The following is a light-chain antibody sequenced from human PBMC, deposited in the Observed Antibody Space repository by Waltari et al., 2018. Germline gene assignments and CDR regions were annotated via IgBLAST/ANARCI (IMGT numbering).Light chain of an antibody. CDR3: QQLNTYPLT. CDR1: QGISSY. V-gene: IGKV1-9*01. Sequence: IQLTQSPSSLSASVGDRVPITCRASQGISSYLAWYQQKPGKAPRLLIYAASTLQSGVPSRFSGSESGTDFTLTINSLQPEDFATYSCQQLNTYPLTFGGGTKVEIK. J-gene: IGKJ4*01. CDR2: AAS.